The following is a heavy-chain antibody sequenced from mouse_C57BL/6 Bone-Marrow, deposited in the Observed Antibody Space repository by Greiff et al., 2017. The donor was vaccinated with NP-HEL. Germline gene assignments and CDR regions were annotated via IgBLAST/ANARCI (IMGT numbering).Heavy chain of an antibody. D-gene: IGHD1-1*01. Sequence: QVQLQQPGAELVMPGASVKLSCKASGYTFTSYWMHWVKQRPGQGLEWIGEIDPSDSYTNYNQKFKGKSTLTLDKSSSTAYMQLSSLTSEDSAVYYCARDARLITTAYYFDYWGQGTTLTVSS. CDR1: GYTFTSYW. V-gene: IGHV1-69*01. J-gene: IGHJ2*01. CDR2: IDPSDSYT. CDR3: ARDARLITTAYYFDY.